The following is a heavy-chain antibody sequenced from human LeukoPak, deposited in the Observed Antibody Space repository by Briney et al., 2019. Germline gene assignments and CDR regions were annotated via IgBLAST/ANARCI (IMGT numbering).Heavy chain of an antibody. J-gene: IGHJ6*02. CDR1: GGSISSYY. D-gene: IGHD2-21*02. CDR3: ARATKVTAILYYYYYYGMDV. Sequence: SETLSLTCTVSGGSISSYYWSWIRQPPGKGLEWIGYIYYSGSTNYNPSLKSRVTISVDTSKNQFSLKLSSVTAADTAVYYCARATKVTAILYYYYYYGMDVWGQGTTVTVSS. V-gene: IGHV4-59*12. CDR2: IYYSGST.